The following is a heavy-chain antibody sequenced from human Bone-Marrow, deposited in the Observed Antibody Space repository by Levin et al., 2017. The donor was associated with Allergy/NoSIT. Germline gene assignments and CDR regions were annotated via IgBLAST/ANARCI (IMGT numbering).Heavy chain of an antibody. D-gene: IGHD3-10*01. V-gene: IGHV3-48*04. CDR2: ISTSGGSV. Sequence: GGSLRLSCAASGFTFRSHSMNWVRQAPGKGLEWVSYISTSGGSVHYADSVKGRFTISRDNAENSLYLQMNSLRAEDTAIYYCAREGLFMVRVFDYWGRGTLVTVSS. CDR3: AREGLFMVRVFDY. CDR1: GFTFRSHS. J-gene: IGHJ4*02.